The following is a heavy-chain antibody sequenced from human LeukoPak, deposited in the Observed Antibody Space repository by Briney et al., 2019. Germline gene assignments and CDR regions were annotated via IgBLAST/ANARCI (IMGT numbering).Heavy chain of an antibody. CDR1: GFTFSSYD. CDR3: SRVGSSGWPNYFDS. J-gene: IGHJ4*02. Sequence: GGSLRLYCAASGFTFSSYDMHWVRQATGKGLEWVSVIGTSGDTYYAGSVKGRFTISRENAKNSLYLQMNSLTAGDTAVYFCSRVGSSGWPNYFDSWGQGILVTVSS. D-gene: IGHD6-19*01. CDR2: IGTSGDT. V-gene: IGHV3-13*04.